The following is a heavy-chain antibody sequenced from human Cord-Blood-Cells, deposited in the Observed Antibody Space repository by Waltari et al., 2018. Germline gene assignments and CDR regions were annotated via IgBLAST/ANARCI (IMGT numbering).Heavy chain of an antibody. CDR3: ARAPPSFSSGWYGEYDY. Sequence: KPGASVKVSCKASGSTFTCYGISWVRQAPGQGLEWMGWISAYNGNTNYAQKLQGRVTMTTDTSTSTAYMELRSLRSDDTAVYYCARAPPSFSSGWYGEYDYWGQGTLVTVSS. J-gene: IGHJ4*02. V-gene: IGHV1-18*04. CDR2: ISAYNGNT. D-gene: IGHD6-19*01. CDR1: GSTFTCYG.